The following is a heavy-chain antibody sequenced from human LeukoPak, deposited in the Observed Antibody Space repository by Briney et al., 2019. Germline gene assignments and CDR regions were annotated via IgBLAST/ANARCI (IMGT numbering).Heavy chain of an antibody. J-gene: IGHJ4*02. V-gene: IGHV3-21*04. CDR3: AKVPVAGTFDY. CDR2: ISGNNIYM. CDR1: GFTFSSYT. Sequence: KPGGSLRLSCAASGFTFSSYTMNWVRQAPGKGLEWVSSISGNNIYMYYADSVKGRFTISRDNAKNSLYLQMNSLRAEDTAVYYCAKVPVAGTFDYWGQGTLVTVSS. D-gene: IGHD6-19*01.